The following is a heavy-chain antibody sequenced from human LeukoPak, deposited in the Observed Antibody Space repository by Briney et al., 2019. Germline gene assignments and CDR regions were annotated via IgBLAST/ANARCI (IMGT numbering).Heavy chain of an antibody. V-gene: IGHV1-69*05. CDR2: IIPIFGTT. Sequence: SVKVSCKASGGTFSSYAISWVRQAPGQGLEWMGGIIPIFGTTNYAQKFQGRVTITTDESTSTAYMELSSLRSEDTAVYYCARDRGGYDPLDYWGQGTLVTVSS. J-gene: IGHJ4*02. D-gene: IGHD5-12*01. CDR1: GGTFSSYA. CDR3: ARDRGGYDPLDY.